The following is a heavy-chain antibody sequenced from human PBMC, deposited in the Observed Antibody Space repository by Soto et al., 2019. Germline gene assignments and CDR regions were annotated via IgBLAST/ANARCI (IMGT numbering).Heavy chain of an antibody. CDR3: ARRADIGVAGRELDY. D-gene: IGHD6-19*01. V-gene: IGHV1-18*01. J-gene: IGHJ4*02. CDR1: GYTFTTYG. Sequence: QVQLVQSGAEVKKPGASVKVSCKASGYTFTTYGISWVRQAPGQGLEWMGWISGYNGNTNYPQKFQGRVTMTIETSTITAYMELRSLRSDDTAVVYCARRADIGVAGRELDYWGQGTLVTVSS. CDR2: ISGYNGNT.